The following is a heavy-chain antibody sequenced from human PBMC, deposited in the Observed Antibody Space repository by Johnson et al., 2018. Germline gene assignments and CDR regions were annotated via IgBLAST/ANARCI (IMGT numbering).Heavy chain of an antibody. D-gene: IGHD4-23*01. CDR2: INHSGST. J-gene: IGHJ1*01. Sequence: QVQLQQWGAGLLKPSETLSLSCAVYGGSLSGYYWSWIRQPPGKGLEWIGEINHSGSTNYNSSLKSRVTMSIDTSKNQFSRKVSSVTAADTAVYYCSRGVTDQHWSQGTLVTVSS. V-gene: IGHV4-34*01. CDR3: SRGVTDQH. CDR1: GGSLSGYY.